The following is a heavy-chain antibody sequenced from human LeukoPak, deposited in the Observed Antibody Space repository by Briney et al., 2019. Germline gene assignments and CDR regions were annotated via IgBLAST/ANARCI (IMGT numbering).Heavy chain of an antibody. CDR1: GFTLSSFS. J-gene: IGHJ5*02. CDR3: ARANGGFDP. V-gene: IGHV3-48*02. D-gene: IGHD7-27*01. CDR2: ISTSSSAM. Sequence: GGSLRLSCAASGFTLSSFSMNWVRQAPGKGLEWVSYISTSSSAMYYADSVKGRFTISRDNAKNSLYLQMNSLRDEDTAVYYCARANGGFDPWGQGTLVTVSS.